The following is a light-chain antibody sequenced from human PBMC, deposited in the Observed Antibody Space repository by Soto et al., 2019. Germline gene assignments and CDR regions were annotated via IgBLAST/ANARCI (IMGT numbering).Light chain of an antibody. Sequence: QSVLTQPPSASGTPGQRVTISCSGRSSNIGSNIVNWYRQLPGTAPKLLIYNNVHRASGVPDRFSGSKSGASGSLAISGLQFEDEADYYCSAWDGSLNGLLFGGGTKLTVL. CDR2: NNV. J-gene: IGLJ3*02. CDR3: SAWDGSLNGLL. V-gene: IGLV1-44*01. CDR1: SSNIGSNI.